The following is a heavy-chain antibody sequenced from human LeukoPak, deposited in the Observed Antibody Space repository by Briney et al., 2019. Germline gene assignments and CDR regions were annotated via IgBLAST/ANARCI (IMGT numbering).Heavy chain of an antibody. V-gene: IGHV3-33*01. CDR2: IWYDGSNK. J-gene: IGHJ4*02. D-gene: IGHD3-22*01. CDR1: GFTFSSYG. Sequence: GGSLRLSCAASGFTFSSYGMHWVRQAPGKGLEWVAVIWYDGSNKYYADSVKGRFTISRDKSKNTLYLQMNSLRAEDTAVYYCARVPSAGYYDSSGYLDYWGQGTLVTVSS. CDR3: ARVPSAGYYDSSGYLDY.